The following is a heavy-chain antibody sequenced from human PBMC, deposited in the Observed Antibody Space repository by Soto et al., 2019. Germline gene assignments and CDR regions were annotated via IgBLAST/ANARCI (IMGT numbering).Heavy chain of an antibody. Sequence: GGSLRLSCAASGLTLRSYGMHWVRQAPGRGLEWVAVISNDGSEKYYADSVKGRFTISRDNSKNTLYLQMTSLRTEDTAVSYCAKDALFYYDSSGLRYFDYWGQGTLVTVCS. CDR1: GLTLRSYG. CDR3: AKDALFYYDSSGLRYFDY. J-gene: IGHJ4*02. V-gene: IGHV3-30*18. D-gene: IGHD3-22*01. CDR2: ISNDGSEK.